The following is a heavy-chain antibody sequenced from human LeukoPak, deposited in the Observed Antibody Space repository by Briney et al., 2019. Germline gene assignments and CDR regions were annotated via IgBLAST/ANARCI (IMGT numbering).Heavy chain of an antibody. CDR1: GFTFSDYW. CDR2: IQRDGSST. J-gene: IGHJ5*01. V-gene: IGHV3-74*01. D-gene: IGHD5-18*01. CDR3: ARGTEGYTYGEFDS. Sequence: GGSLRLSCAASGFTFSDYWKHWVRQAPAKGLVWVSRIQRDGSSTTYADSVKGRFTISRDNAKNTLYLQMNSLRAEDTAMYYCARGTEGYTYGEFDSWGQGTLVTVSS.